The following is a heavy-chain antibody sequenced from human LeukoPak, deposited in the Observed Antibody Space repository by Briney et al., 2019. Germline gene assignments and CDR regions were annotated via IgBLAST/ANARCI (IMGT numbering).Heavy chain of an antibody. V-gene: IGHV3-30-3*01. D-gene: IGHD3-10*01. J-gene: IGHJ4*02. Sequence: PGGSLRLSCAASGFTFSNYAMHWVRQAPHKGLEWVAVISYDGSTKYYADSVKGRFTISRDNSKNTLYLQMNSLRADDTAIYYCAKVAYYYASGSYYPDDYWGQGTLVTVSS. CDR3: AKVAYYYASGSYYPDDY. CDR1: GFTFSNYA. CDR2: ISYDGSTK.